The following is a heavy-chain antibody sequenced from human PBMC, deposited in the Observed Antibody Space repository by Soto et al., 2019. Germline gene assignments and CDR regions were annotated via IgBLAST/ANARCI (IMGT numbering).Heavy chain of an antibody. V-gene: IGHV1-69*04. CDR3: ARDEFPYYYDSSGYYVFY. D-gene: IGHD3-22*01. Sequence: SVKVSCKASGGTFISYTISWVRQAPGQGLEWMGRIIPILGIANYAQKFQGRVTITADKSTSTAYMELSSLRSEDTAVYYCARDEFPYYYDSSGYYVFYWGQGTLVTVSS. CDR1: GGTFISYT. J-gene: IGHJ4*02. CDR2: IIPILGIA.